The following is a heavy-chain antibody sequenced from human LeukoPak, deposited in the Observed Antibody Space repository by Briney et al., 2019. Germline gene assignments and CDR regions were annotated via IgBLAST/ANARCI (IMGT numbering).Heavy chain of an antibody. Sequence: ASVKVSCKASGYTFTGYYMHWVRQAPGQGLEWMGWINPNSGGTNYAQKFQGRVTMTRDTSISTAYMELRSLRSDDTAVYYCARDRGRYNRSGYYPPLFGYWGQGTLVTVSS. CDR1: GYTFTGYY. D-gene: IGHD3-22*01. V-gene: IGHV1-2*02. J-gene: IGHJ4*02. CDR3: ARDRGRYNRSGYYPPLFGY. CDR2: INPNSGGT.